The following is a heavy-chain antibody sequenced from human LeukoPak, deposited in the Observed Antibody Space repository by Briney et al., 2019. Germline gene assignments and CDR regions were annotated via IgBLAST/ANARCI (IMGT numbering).Heavy chain of an antibody. CDR1: GFTFSSYA. D-gene: IGHD5-18*01. Sequence: GGSLRLSCAASGFTFSSYAMSWVRQAPGKGLEWVSAISGSGGSTYYADSVKGRFTISRDNSKNTLYLQMNSLRAEDTAVYYCAKALRIQLWTYFDYWGQGTLSPSPQ. J-gene: IGHJ4*02. V-gene: IGHV3-23*01. CDR3: AKALRIQLWTYFDY. CDR2: ISGSGGST.